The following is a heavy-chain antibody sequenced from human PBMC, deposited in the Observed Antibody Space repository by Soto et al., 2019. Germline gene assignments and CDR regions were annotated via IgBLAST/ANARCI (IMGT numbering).Heavy chain of an antibody. V-gene: IGHV3-48*02. J-gene: IGHJ4*02. CDR3: ARDRYGDEEFDS. CDR1: GFTFSTYD. CDR2: ISGTSPTT. D-gene: IGHD4-17*01. Sequence: EVQLVESGGGLVQPGGSLRLSCAASGFTFSTYDMNWVRQAPGKGLEWISFISGTSPTTSYADSVRGRFTISRDDARNSLYLQMNSLRDDDTAVYYCARDRYGDEEFDSWGQGTLVTVSS.